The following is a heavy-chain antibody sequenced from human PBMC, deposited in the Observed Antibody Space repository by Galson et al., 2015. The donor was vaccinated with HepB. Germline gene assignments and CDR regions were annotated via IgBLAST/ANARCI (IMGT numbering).Heavy chain of an antibody. CDR1: GYTSTSYY. V-gene: IGHV1-46*01. CDR2: INPSGGST. Sequence: SVKVSCKASGYTSTSYYMHWVRQAPGQGLEWMGIINPSGGSTSYAQKFQGRVTMTRDTSTSTVYMELSSLRSEDTAVYYCAREGVLLESIVVVPAAGPDSRYNWFDPWGQGTLVTVSS. D-gene: IGHD2-2*01. CDR3: AREGVLLESIVVVPAAGPDSRYNWFDP. J-gene: IGHJ5*02.